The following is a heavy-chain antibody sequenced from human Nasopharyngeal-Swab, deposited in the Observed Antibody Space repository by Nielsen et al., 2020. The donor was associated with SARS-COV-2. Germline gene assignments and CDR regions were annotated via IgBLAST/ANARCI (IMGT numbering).Heavy chain of an antibody. V-gene: IGHV3-30*18. Sequence: GASLKISCAASGLTFSNSGMDWVRQAPGKGLEWVAVISYDGSNEYYGDSVKGRFTISRDNSKNTLYLQMNSLRVDDTAVYYCAKDVHADCGGIDYWGQGILVTVSS. CDR2: ISYDGSNE. J-gene: IGHJ4*02. CDR1: GLTFSNSG. CDR3: AKDVHADCGGIDY. D-gene: IGHD4-17*01.